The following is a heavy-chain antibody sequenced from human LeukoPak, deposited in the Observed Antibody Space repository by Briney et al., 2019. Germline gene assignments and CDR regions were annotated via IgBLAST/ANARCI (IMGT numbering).Heavy chain of an antibody. V-gene: IGHV4-31*03. D-gene: IGHD3-10*01. CDR2: IYYSGST. CDR1: GGSISSGGYY. J-gene: IGHJ2*01. Sequence: SETLSLTCTVSGGSISSGGYYWSRIRQHPGKGLEWIGYIYYSGSTYYNPSLKSRVTISVDTSKNQFSLKLSSVTAADTAVYYCAKHPWFGEFWYFDLWGRGTLVTVSS. CDR3: AKHPWFGEFWYFDL.